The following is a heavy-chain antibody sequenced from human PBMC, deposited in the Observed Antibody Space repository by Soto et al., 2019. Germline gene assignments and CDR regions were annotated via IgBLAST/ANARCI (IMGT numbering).Heavy chain of an antibody. J-gene: IGHJ4*02. V-gene: IGHV1-18*01. CDR2: ISAYNGNT. D-gene: IGHD3-16*02. CDR1: GYTFTSYG. CDR3: ARVLMITFGGVIIRYYFDY. Sequence: ASVKVCCKASGYTFTSYGISWVRQAPGQGLEWMGWISAYNGNTNYAQKLQGRVTMTTDTSTSTAYMELRSLRSDDTAVYYCARVLMITFGGVIIRYYFDYWGQGTLVTVSS.